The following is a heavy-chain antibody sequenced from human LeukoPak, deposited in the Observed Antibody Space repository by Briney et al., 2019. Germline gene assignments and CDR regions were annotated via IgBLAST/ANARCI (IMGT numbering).Heavy chain of an antibody. CDR2: IRYGGSIK. J-gene: IGHJ4*02. CDR1: GFTFSNYG. CDR3: AKDLPAPYFDY. Sequence: AGGSLRLSCAASGFTFSNYGMHWVRQAPGKGPEWVAFIRYGGSIKYYADSVKGRFTISRDNSKNTLYLQMNSLGAEDTAVYYCAKDLPAPYFDYWGQGTLVTVSS. D-gene: IGHD2-2*01. V-gene: IGHV3-30*02.